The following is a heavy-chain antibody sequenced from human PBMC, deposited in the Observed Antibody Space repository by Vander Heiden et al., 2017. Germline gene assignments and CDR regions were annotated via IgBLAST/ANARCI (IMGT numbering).Heavy chain of an antibody. CDR3: ARDHRDHFYDTAGQAAFDV. CDR2: MYKSVSA. V-gene: IGHV4-31*03. D-gene: IGHD3-22*01. Sequence: QVQLQASGPGLLKPSQTLSLTCTVSGDSISSGGYYWIRPHPGQGLEWMGYMYKSVSAYYNPSLRSRLKISVDTTKNLLSLTMTSVIAADTAVYFCARDHRDHFYDTAGQAAFDVWGQGIQVTVSS. CDR1: GDSISSGGYY. J-gene: IGHJ3*01.